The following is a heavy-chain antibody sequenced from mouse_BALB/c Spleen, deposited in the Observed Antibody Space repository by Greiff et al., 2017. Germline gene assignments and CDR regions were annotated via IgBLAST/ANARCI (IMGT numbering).Heavy chain of an antibody. V-gene: IGHV5-6*02. CDR1: GFTFSSYG. CDR3: ARRGVWASYAMDY. J-gene: IGHJ4*01. D-gene: IGHD2-10*02. Sequence: EVKLVESGGDLVKPGGSLKLSCAASGFTFSSYGMSWVRQTPDKRLEWVATISSGGSYTYYPDSVKGRFTISRDNAKNTLYLQMSSLKSEDTAMYYCARRGVWASYAMDYWGQGTSVTVSS. CDR2: ISSGGSYT.